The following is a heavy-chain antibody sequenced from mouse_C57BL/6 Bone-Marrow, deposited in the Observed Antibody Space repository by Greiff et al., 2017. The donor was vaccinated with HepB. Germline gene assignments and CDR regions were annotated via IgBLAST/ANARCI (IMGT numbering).Heavy chain of an antibody. V-gene: IGHV7-3*01. J-gene: IGHJ4*01. CDR3: ARSLHYAMDY. CDR2: IRNKANGYTT. Sequence: EVKLVESGGGLVQPGGSLSLSCAASGFTFTDYYMSWVRQPPGKALEWLGFIRNKANGYTTEYSASVKGRFTISRDNSQSILYLQMNALRAEDSATYYCARSLHYAMDYCGQGTSVTVSS. D-gene: IGHD2-10*01. CDR1: GFTFTDYY.